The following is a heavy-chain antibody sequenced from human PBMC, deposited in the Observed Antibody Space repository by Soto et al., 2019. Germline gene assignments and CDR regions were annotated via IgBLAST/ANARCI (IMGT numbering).Heavy chain of an antibody. CDR3: SILGGSYAVPHFDY. J-gene: IGHJ4*02. CDR1: GGSISSSSYY. CDR2: IYYSGST. D-gene: IGHD1-26*01. Sequence: PSETLSLTCTVSGGSISSSSYYWGWIRQPPGKGLEWIGSIYYSGSTYFNPSLKSRVTISVDTSENQFSLKLSSVTAADTAVYYCSILGGSYAVPHFDYWGQGTLVTVSS. V-gene: IGHV4-39*01.